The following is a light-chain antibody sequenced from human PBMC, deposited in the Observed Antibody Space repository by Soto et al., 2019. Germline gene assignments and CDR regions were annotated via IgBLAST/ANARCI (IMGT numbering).Light chain of an antibody. V-gene: IGKV1-9*01. CDR3: QQLSRYPLT. J-gene: IGKJ4*01. Sequence: EIQMSQSPSTLSVSVGDRVTITCRASQSISNWLAWYQQKPGKAPDLLIYSASTLQSGVPSRFSGSGSETEFSLTIRALQPEDFATYYCQQLSRYPLTFGGGTKVDIK. CDR2: SAS. CDR1: QSISNW.